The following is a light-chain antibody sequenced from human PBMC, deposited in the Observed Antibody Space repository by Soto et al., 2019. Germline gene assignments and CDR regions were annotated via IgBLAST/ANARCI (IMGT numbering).Light chain of an antibody. CDR1: PSVSGSN. J-gene: IGKJ5*01. CDR3: QHYGSSPPIT. V-gene: IGKV3-20*01. Sequence: EIVLTQSPGTLSLSPGERATLSCRASPSVSGSNLAWYQQKPGQAPRLLIYDASSRATGIPDRFSGGGSGTDFTLTISRLEPEDFAVYYCQHYGSSPPITFGQGTRLEIK. CDR2: DAS.